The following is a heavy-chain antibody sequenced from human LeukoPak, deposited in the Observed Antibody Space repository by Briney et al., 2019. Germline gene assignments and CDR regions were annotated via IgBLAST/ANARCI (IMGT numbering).Heavy chain of an antibody. CDR3: ARGRGWVDH. J-gene: IGHJ4*02. CDR1: GFTFTAYA. CDR2: IHQDGSVT. D-gene: IGHD3-16*01. V-gene: IGHV3-7*01. Sequence: PGGSPRLSCAASGFTFTAYAMSWFHQTPGKGLEWVGNIHQDGSVTNYVDAVKGRFTISRDNARNSVFLQLNSLRAEDTALYYCARGRGWVDHWGQGTLVTVSS.